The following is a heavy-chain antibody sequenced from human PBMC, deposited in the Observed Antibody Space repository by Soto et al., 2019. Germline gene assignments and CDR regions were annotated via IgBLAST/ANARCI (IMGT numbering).Heavy chain of an antibody. Sequence: PSQTLSLTCAISGDSVSSNRAAWNSIRQSPSRGLEWLGRTYYRSKWYNDYAVSVKSRITINPDTSKNQFSLQLNSVTPEDTAVYYCARGRGYYYGSGSYSRSNYYYYGMDVWGQGTTVTVSS. CDR3: ARGRGYYYGSGSYSRSNYYYYGMDV. J-gene: IGHJ6*02. D-gene: IGHD3-10*01. CDR2: TYYRSKWYN. V-gene: IGHV6-1*01. CDR1: GDSVSSNRAA.